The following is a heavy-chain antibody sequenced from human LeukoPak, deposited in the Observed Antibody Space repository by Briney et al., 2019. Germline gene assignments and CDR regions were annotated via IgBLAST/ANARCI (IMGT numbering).Heavy chain of an antibody. D-gene: IGHD1-26*01. CDR3: ARGGAPDN. CDR1: GFTFSSYA. V-gene: IGHV3-7*01. CDR2: INQDGGKK. Sequence: GSLRLSCAASGFTFSSYAMSWVRQAPGKGLEWVANINQDGGKKYYVDSVRGRFAISRDNAENSVYLQMNSLRAEDTALYYCARGGAPDNWGQGTLVTVSS. J-gene: IGHJ4*02.